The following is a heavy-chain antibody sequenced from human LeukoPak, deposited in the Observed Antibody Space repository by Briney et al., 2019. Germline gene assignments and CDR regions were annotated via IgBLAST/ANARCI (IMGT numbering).Heavy chain of an antibody. CDR3: ARDYYDSGSSPL. V-gene: IGHV4-59*01. CDR2: IYYSGST. D-gene: IGHD3-10*01. CDR1: GGSISSYY. J-gene: IGHJ4*02. Sequence: PSETLSLTCTVSGGSISSYYWSWIRQPPGKGLEWIGNIYYSGSTNYNPSLKSRVTISVDTSKNQFSLKLTSVTAADTAVYYCARDYYDSGSSPLWGKGPLVTVSS.